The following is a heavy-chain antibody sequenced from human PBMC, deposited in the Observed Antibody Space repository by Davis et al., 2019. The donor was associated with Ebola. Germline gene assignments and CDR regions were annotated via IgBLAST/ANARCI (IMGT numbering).Heavy chain of an antibody. CDR1: GGSISSYY. CDR3: ARARHSSSWTCFDY. V-gene: IGHV4-59*12. Sequence: MPSETLSLTCTVSGGSISSYYWSWIRQPPGKGLEWIGYIYYSGSTNYNPSLKSRVTISVDTSKNQFSLKLSSVTAADTAVYYCARARHSSSWTCFDYWGQGTLVTVSS. J-gene: IGHJ4*02. D-gene: IGHD6-13*01. CDR2: IYYSGST.